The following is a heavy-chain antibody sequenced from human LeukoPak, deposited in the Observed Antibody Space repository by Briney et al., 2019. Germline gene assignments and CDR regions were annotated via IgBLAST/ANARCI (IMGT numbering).Heavy chain of an antibody. V-gene: IGHV3-48*03. CDR3: ARDNGWKGGFDY. Sequence: SGGSLRLSCAASGFTFSSYEMNWVRQAPGKGLEWVSYISSSGSTIYYADSVKGRFTISRDNAKNSLYPQMNSLRAEDTALYYCARDNGWKGGFDYWGQGTLVTVSS. CDR2: ISSSGSTI. J-gene: IGHJ4*02. CDR1: GFTFSSYE. D-gene: IGHD1-1*01.